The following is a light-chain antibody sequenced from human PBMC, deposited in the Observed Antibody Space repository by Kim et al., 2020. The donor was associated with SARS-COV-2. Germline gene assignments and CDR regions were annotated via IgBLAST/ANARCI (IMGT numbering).Light chain of an antibody. CDR3: SSYTSISTLHVV. V-gene: IGLV2-14*03. CDR1: SSDVGGYNY. Sequence: SITSPCTGTSSDVGGYNYASWYQQHPGKGPKLMIYDVSNRPSGVSNRFSGSKSGNTASLTISGLQAEDEADYYCSSYTSISTLHVVFGGGTQLTVL. CDR2: DVS. J-gene: IGLJ2*01.